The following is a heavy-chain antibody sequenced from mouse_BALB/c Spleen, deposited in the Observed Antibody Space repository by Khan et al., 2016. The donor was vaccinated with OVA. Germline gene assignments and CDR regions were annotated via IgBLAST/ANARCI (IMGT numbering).Heavy chain of an antibody. CDR3: GRDRFAY. J-gene: IGHJ3*01. Sequence: QVQLKQSGAELAKPGASVKMSCKASGYTFTTYSMHWVKQRPGQGLEWIGYITPTSGFTDYNQKFKDKATLTADKSSSTAYMQLSSLTSDDSAVYSGGRDRFAYWGQGTLVTVSA. CDR1: GYTFTTYS. V-gene: IGHV1-4*01. CDR2: ITPTSGFT.